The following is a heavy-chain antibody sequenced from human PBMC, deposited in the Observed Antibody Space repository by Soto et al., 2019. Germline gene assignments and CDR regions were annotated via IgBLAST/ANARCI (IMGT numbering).Heavy chain of an antibody. Sequence: PGGSLRLSCAASGFTFSSYSMSWVRQAPGKGLEWVSGFRTGADDGTTYYADSVKGRFTISRDISKNPLFLQMNSLRAEDTAIYYCAKKVNSGPGSQYFDYWGQGTLVTVSS. D-gene: IGHD3-10*01. CDR3: AKKVNSGPGSQYFDY. J-gene: IGHJ4*02. V-gene: IGHV3-23*01. CDR1: GFTFSSYS. CDR2: FRTGADDGTT.